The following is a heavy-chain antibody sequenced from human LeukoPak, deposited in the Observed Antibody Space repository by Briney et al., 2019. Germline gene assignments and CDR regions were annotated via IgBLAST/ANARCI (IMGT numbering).Heavy chain of an antibody. D-gene: IGHD6-13*01. J-gene: IGHJ6*03. CDR3: ARRVAAAGSTGLRYIDV. CDR2: ISSSGTTI. CDR1: GFTFSSAW. V-gene: IGHV3-11*04. Sequence: GGSLRLSCVASGFTFSSAWMSWIRQAPGKGLEWVSYISSSGTTIYYADSVKGRFTISRDNAENSLYLQMNSLRAEDTAVYYCARRVAAAGSTGLRYIDVWGKGTTVTVSS.